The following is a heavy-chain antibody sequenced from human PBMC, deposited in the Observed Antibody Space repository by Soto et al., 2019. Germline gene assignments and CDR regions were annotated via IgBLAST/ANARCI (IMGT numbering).Heavy chain of an antibody. Sequence: PGGSLRLSCAASGFTFSSYGMHWVRQAPGKGLEWVAVIWYDGSNKYYADSVKGRFTISRDNSKNTLYLQMNSLRVEDTATFYCAKNYYFDHWGQGTQVTVSS. J-gene: IGHJ4*02. CDR3: AKNYYFDH. CDR2: IWYDGSNK. V-gene: IGHV3-33*06. CDR1: GFTFSSYG.